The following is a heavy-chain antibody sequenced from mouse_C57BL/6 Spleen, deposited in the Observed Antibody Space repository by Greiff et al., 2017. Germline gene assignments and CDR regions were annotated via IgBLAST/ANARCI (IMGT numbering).Heavy chain of an antibody. D-gene: IGHD3-2*02. CDR1: GYTFTSYW. V-gene: IGHV1-59*01. CDR3: ARSGGPGRYAMDY. Sequence: QVQLQQPGAELVRPGTSVKLSCKASGYTFTSYWMHWVKQRPGQGLEWIGVIDPSDSYTNYNQKFKGKATLTVATSSSTAYMQLRSLTSEDSAVYYCARSGGPGRYAMDYWGQGTSVTVSS. J-gene: IGHJ4*01. CDR2: IDPSDSYT.